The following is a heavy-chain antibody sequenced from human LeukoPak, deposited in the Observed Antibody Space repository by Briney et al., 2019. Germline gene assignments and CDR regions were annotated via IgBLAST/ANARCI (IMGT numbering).Heavy chain of an antibody. CDR2: INPNSGGT. D-gene: IGHD3-3*01. Sequence: VASVKVSCKASGYTFTGYYMHWVRQAPGQGLEWMGRINPNSGGTNYAKKFQGRVTMSRDTSISTAYMELSRLRSDDAAVYYCARGFNNVLRFLEWLFYFDYWGQGTLVTVSS. CDR3: ARGFNNVLRFLEWLFYFDY. J-gene: IGHJ4*02. V-gene: IGHV1-2*06. CDR1: GYTFTGYY.